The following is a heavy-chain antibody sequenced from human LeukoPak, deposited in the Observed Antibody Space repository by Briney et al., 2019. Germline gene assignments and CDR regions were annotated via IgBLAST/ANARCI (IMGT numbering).Heavy chain of an antibody. CDR1: GGSISNSSYF. CDR2: IYYTGLA. V-gene: IGHV4-39*01. Sequence: PSETLSLTCSVSGGSISNSSYFWGWIRQPPGKGLEWVGSIYYTGLAYYNPSLESRLTMSGDTAKNQFSLKLSSMTAADTAVYYCARHRGYCSGSSCHPFDYWGQGTLVTVSS. J-gene: IGHJ4*02. D-gene: IGHD2-15*01. CDR3: ARHRGYCSGSSCHPFDY.